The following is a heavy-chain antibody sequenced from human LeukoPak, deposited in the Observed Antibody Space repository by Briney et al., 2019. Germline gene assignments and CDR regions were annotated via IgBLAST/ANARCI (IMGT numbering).Heavy chain of an antibody. CDR1: GFTFSSYS. CDR3: ARGSGGPAPIDI. D-gene: IGHD2-8*02. Sequence: GGSLRLSCAASGFTFSSYSMNWVRQAPGKGLEWVSSISSSSSYIYYADSVKGRFTISRDNAKNSLYLQVNSLRTEDTAVYYRARGSGGPAPIDIWGQGTMVTVSS. J-gene: IGHJ3*02. CDR2: ISSSSSYI. V-gene: IGHV3-21*01.